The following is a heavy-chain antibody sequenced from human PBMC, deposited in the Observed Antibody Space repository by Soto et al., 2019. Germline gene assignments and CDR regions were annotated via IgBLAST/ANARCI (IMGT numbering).Heavy chain of an antibody. CDR3: ARSTQAFSTGWYLGY. Sequence: SETLSLTCTVSGDSIRSSSYSWDWIRQPPGKGLEWIGCIYSSGTTYYNPSLKSRVTISAGTSNNEFSLKLNSVTAADTAMYYCARSTQAFSTGWYLGYWGQGALLTVSS. CDR2: IYSSGTT. V-gene: IGHV4-39*07. D-gene: IGHD6-19*01. CDR1: GDSIRSSSYS. J-gene: IGHJ4*02.